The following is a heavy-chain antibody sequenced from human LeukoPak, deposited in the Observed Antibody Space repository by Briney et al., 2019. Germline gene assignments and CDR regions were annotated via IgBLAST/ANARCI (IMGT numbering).Heavy chain of an antibody. D-gene: IGHD3-3*01. Sequence: ASVKVSCMASVYTFTGYYMHWVRQPPGQGGEWMGWINPNSGGTNYAQKFQGRVTMTRDTSISTAYMELSRLRSDDTAVYYCARRLTLFGVVTDFDYWGQGTLVTVSS. CDR3: ARRLTLFGVVTDFDY. J-gene: IGHJ4*02. V-gene: IGHV1-2*02. CDR1: VYTFTGYY. CDR2: INPNSGGT.